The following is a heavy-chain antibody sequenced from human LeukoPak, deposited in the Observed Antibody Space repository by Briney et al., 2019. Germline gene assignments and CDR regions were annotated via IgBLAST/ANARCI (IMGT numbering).Heavy chain of an antibody. V-gene: IGHV3-30-3*01. CDR2: ISSDGGNK. Sequence: GRSLRLSCAASGFTFSNYAMHWVRQAPGKGLEWVAVISSDGGNKFCADSVKGRFTISRDNSKNTLYLQMNSLRTEDTAVYYCARDLKGSGSLDYWGQGTLVTVSS. J-gene: IGHJ4*02. CDR3: ARDLKGSGSLDY. D-gene: IGHD3-10*01. CDR1: GFTFSNYA.